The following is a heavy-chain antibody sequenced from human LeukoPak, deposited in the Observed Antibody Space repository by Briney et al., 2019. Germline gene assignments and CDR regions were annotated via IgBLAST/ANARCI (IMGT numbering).Heavy chain of an antibody. D-gene: IGHD2-8*01. V-gene: IGHV4-39*07. CDR2: IYYSGST. Sequence: SETLSLTCTVSGGSISSSSYYWGWIRQPPGKGLEWIVSIYYSGSTYYNPSLKSRVTISVNTSKNQFSLKLSSVTAADTAVYYCARSVSSYYYMDVWGKGTTVTVSS. CDR3: ARSVSSYYYMDV. J-gene: IGHJ6*03. CDR1: GGSISSSSYY.